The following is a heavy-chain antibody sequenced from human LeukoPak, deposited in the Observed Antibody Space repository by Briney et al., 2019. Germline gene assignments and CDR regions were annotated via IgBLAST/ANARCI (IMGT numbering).Heavy chain of an antibody. CDR3: ARGRAAADDFDL. V-gene: IGHV1-18*01. CDR1: GYTFRSYS. Sequence: ASEKVSYKDSGYTFRSYSIKRLQQAPGPPLAWPGWVNTHNGDTKYPQKFRGRVSLTTGSSSSTAYMELTSLRSDDTAIYYCARGRAAADDFDLWGQGTPVTVSS. D-gene: IGHD6-13*01. CDR2: VNTHNGDT. J-gene: IGHJ4*02.